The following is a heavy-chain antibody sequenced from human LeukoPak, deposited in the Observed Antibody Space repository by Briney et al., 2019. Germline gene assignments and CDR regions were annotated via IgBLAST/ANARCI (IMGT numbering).Heavy chain of an antibody. D-gene: IGHD5-24*01. CDR2: IYSSEYT. Sequence: PSETLSLSCTVSGDSFDNSYCWTWVRQPPGKRPEWIGTIYSSEYTYYHPSLRSRATISADTSRNLFSLKLNSVTAADTAVYYCARGSDDYKVGNHWGHGSLVTVSS. CDR1: GDSFDNSYC. J-gene: IGHJ4*03. CDR3: ARGSDDYKVGNH. V-gene: IGHV4-39*01.